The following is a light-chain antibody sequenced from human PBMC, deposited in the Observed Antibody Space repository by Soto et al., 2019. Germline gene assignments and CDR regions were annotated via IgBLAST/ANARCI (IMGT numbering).Light chain of an antibody. J-gene: IGLJ1*01. Sequence: QSVLAQPASVSGSPGQSITISCTGTSSDVGGYNYVSWYQQHPSKAPKFMIYDFSNRPSGVSNRFSGSKSGNTASLTISGLQAEDEADYYCCSYTTSNTRQIVFGTGTKVTVL. V-gene: IGLV2-14*01. CDR1: SSDVGGYNY. CDR3: CSYTTSNTRQIV. CDR2: DFS.